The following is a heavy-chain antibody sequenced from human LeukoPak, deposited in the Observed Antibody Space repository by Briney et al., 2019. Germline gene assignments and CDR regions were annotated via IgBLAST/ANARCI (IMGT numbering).Heavy chain of an antibody. Sequence: GGSLRLSCAASGFTFSSYVMSWVRQAPGKGLEWVSSISNSGGSTYYADSVKGRFTISRDNSKNTLYLQMNSLRAEDTAVYYCAKDRSRLGGPEDYWGQGTLVTVSS. V-gene: IGHV3-23*01. J-gene: IGHJ4*02. D-gene: IGHD3-16*01. CDR3: AKDRSRLGGPEDY. CDR1: GFTFSSYV. CDR2: ISNSGGST.